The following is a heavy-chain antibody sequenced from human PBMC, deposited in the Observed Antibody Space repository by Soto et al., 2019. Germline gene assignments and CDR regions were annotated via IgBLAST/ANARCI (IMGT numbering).Heavy chain of an antibody. V-gene: IGHV3-23*01. Sequence: GGSLRLSCVAAGFPCSSYAMSWVRQTPGKGLEWVSGISGSGGRTYYADSVKGRFTISRYNSNNTLSLQMHILRVDDTAVYFGAKGGYFSHFDNLGPGTM. J-gene: IGHJ3*02. CDR1: GFPCSSYA. CDR3: AKGGYFSHFDN. CDR2: ISGSGGRT. D-gene: IGHD3-3*01.